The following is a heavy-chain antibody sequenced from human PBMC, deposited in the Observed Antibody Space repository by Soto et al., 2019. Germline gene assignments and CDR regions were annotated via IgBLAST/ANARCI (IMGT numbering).Heavy chain of an antibody. CDR1: GFTFSSYA. CDR2: ISGSGGST. CDR3: AKDGSTKLGITGTYFDY. D-gene: IGHD1-7*01. J-gene: IGHJ4*02. Sequence: GSLRLSCTASGFTFSSYAMSWVRQAPGKGLGWVSAISGSGGSTYYADSVKGRFTISRDNSKNTLYLQMNSLRAEDTAVYYCAKDGSTKLGITGTYFDYWGQGTLVTVYS. V-gene: IGHV3-23*01.